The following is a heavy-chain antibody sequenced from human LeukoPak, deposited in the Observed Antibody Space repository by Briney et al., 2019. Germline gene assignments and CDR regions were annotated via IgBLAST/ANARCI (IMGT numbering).Heavy chain of an antibody. D-gene: IGHD6-6*01. CDR3: PRDGCSSY. CDR2: IKQGGSDK. V-gene: IGHV3-7*03. J-gene: IGHJ4*02. Sequence: GGSLTLSCAASGFTFSNSWMSWVRQPPGEGLEWVGYIKQGGSDKYNIDSVKGPFTTSRENAKNSPYMQMNSRKGDDTALYYCPRDGCSSYWGQGTLVTVSS. CDR1: GFTFSNSW.